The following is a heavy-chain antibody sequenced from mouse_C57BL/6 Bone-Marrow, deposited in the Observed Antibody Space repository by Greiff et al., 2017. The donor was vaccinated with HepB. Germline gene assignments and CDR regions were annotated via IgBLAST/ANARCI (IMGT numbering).Heavy chain of an antibody. Sequence: EVMLVESGGDLVKPGGSLKLSCAASGFTFSSYGMSWVRQTPDKRLEWVATISSGGSYTYYPDSVKGRCTISRDKAKNTLYLQMSSLKSEDTAMYYCARTYGNYAMDYWGQGTSVTVSS. CDR3: ARTYGNYAMDY. V-gene: IGHV5-6*02. D-gene: IGHD2-1*01. CDR2: ISSGGSYT. J-gene: IGHJ4*01. CDR1: GFTFSSYG.